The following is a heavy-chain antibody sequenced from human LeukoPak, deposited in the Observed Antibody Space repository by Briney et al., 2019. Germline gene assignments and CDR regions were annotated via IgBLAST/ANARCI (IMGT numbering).Heavy chain of an antibody. D-gene: IGHD3-9*01. CDR3: ARGGNNYDILTGYYRFEYYFDY. Sequence: GGSLRLSCAASGFTFSSYAMSWVRQAPGKGLEWVANIKQDGSEKYYVDSVKGRFTISRDNAKNSLYLQMNSLRAEDTAVYYCARGGNNYDILTGYYRFEYYFDYWGQGTLVTVSS. J-gene: IGHJ4*02. CDR2: IKQDGSEK. CDR1: GFTFSSYA. V-gene: IGHV3-7*01.